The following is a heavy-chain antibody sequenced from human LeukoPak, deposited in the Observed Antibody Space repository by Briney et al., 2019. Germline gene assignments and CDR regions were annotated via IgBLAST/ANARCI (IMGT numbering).Heavy chain of an antibody. J-gene: IGHJ4*02. CDR3: ASVSVWELATHTGGSFDY. CDR1: GGLISRIEYY. CDR2: IYHTGTT. V-gene: IGHV4-30-4*01. D-gene: IGHD1-26*01. Sequence: SQTLSLTCTVSGGLISRIEYYWGWVRQSPVKGLEWLGHIYHTGTTLYSPHLNNRLTVSVDSSKNQFSLTLNSVTAADTAVYYCASVSVWELATHTGGSFDYWGXGILVTVSS.